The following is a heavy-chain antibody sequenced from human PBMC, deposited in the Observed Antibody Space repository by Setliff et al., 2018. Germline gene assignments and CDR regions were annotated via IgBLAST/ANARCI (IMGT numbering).Heavy chain of an antibody. V-gene: IGHV1-46*01. CDR2: INPSSGRT. D-gene: IGHD3-22*01. Sequence: ASVKVSCKASGYTFTSYDINWVRQAPGLGLEWMGTINPSSGRTSYAQKFQGRVTMTRDTSTSTVYMDMSSLRSEDTAVYYCARDVFPYHYEGAFDIWGQGTMVTVSS. CDR1: GYTFTSYD. J-gene: IGHJ3*02. CDR3: ARDVFPYHYEGAFDI.